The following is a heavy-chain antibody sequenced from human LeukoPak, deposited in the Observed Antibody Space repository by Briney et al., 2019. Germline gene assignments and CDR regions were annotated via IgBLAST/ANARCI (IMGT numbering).Heavy chain of an antibody. Sequence: KPSETLSFTCTVSGGSISSSSYYWGWIRQPPGKGLEWIGGIYYSGSTYYNPSLKSRVTISVDTSKNQFSLKLSSVTAADTAVYYCARFGSGSAFDYWGQGTLVTVSS. CDR1: GGSISSSSYY. D-gene: IGHD3-10*01. J-gene: IGHJ4*02. V-gene: IGHV4-39*07. CDR3: ARFGSGSAFDY. CDR2: IYYSGST.